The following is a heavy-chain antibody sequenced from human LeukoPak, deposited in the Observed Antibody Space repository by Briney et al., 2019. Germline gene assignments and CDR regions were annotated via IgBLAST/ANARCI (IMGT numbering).Heavy chain of an antibody. V-gene: IGHV4-34*01. Sequence: SETLSLTCAVYGGSFSGYYWSWIRQPPGKGLEWIGEINHSGSTNYNPSLKSRVTISVDTSKNQFSLKLGSVTAADTAVYYCARGVRNYDILTGYCPTPFDYWGQGTLVTVSS. CDR3: ARGVRNYDILTGYCPTPFDY. D-gene: IGHD3-9*01. CDR2: INHSGST. CDR1: GGSFSGYY. J-gene: IGHJ4*02.